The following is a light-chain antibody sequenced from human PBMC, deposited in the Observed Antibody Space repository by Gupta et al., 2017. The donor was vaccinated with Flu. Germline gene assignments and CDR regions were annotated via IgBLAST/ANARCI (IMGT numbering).Light chain of an antibody. V-gene: IGKV2-28*01. CDR1: Y. J-gene: IGKJ1*01. CDR3: MQPVHTPPP. Sequence: YLAWFLQQPGPSPQLLMYCGSTRASAFPDRFSGSGSGTDFTLKIRRVEAEDVGVSYGMQPVHTPPPFGQGTKVEIK. CDR2: CGS.